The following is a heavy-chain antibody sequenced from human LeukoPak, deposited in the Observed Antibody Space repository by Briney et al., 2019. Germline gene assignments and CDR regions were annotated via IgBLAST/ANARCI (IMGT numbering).Heavy chain of an antibody. CDR3: ARDSSPDALPYMDA. Sequence: SETLSLTCLVSGGSMKRSYWTWIRQAPGKGLEWIGNIDDSGNTNYSPSLKSRVTISLDTSKNQFSLKVTSVTAADRGLYFCARDSSPDALPYMDAWGKGTTVTVSS. CDR2: IDDSGNT. J-gene: IGHJ6*03. D-gene: IGHD6-6*01. CDR1: GGSMKRSY. V-gene: IGHV4-59*01.